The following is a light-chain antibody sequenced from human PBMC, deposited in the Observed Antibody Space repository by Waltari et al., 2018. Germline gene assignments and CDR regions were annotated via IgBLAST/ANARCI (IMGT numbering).Light chain of an antibody. J-gene: IGLJ2*01. CDR2: SNN. V-gene: IGLV1-44*01. CDR1: CSNLGRTP. Sequence: QSVLTQPPSASGTPGQRVTIPCSRSCSNLGRTPSNWYQQLPGTAPKRLIYSNNQRPSGVPDRFSGSKSGTSASLAISGLQSEDEADYYCAAWDDSLNGQGVFGGGTKLTVL. CDR3: AAWDDSLNGQGV.